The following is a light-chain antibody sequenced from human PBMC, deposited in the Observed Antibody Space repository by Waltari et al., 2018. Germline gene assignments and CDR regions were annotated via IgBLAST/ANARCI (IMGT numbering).Light chain of an antibody. CDR1: SSNIGNYF. J-gene: IGLJ3*02. CDR2: ADN. CDR3: ATWDNSLTAVV. Sequence: QSVLTQPPSVSAAPGQKVTISCSGSSSNIGNYFVSWYHQLPGATPKLLIYADNERPSGIPARLSASKSGTSATLDITGLQIGDEADYYCATWDNSLTAVVFGGGTKLTVL. V-gene: IGLV1-51*01.